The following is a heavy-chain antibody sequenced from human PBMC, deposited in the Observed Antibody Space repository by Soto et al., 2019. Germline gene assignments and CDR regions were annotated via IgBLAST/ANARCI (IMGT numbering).Heavy chain of an antibody. CDR2: TYYRSKWYK. V-gene: IGHV6-1*01. J-gene: IGHJ4*02. D-gene: IGHD3-16*01. Sequence: QVQLQQSGPGLVKPSQTLSLTCAISGDSVSSNSAAWNWIRQSPSRGLEWLGRTYYRSKWYKAYAVFVKSRITSNPDTSKNQSSLQLNSVTPEDTAVDYCARGHDGYVDNWGQGTLVTVSS. CDR3: ARGHDGYVDN. CDR1: GDSVSSNSAA.